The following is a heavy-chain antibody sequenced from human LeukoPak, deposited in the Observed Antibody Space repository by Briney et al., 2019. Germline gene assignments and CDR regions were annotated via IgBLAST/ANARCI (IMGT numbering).Heavy chain of an antibody. CDR3: AISTIVVVPAAIPGGRLDY. CDR1: GGTFSSYA. CDR2: IIPIFGTA. Sequence: PRASVKVSCKASGGTFSSYAISWVRQAPGQGLEWMGGIIPIFGTANYAQKFQGRVTITADDSTSTAYMELSSLRSEDTAVYYCAISTIVVVPAAIPGGRLDYWGQGTLVTVSS. J-gene: IGHJ4*02. V-gene: IGHV1-69*13. D-gene: IGHD2-2*02.